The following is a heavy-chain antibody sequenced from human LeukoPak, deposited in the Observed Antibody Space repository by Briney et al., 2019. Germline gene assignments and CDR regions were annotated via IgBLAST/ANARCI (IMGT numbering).Heavy chain of an antibody. D-gene: IGHD6-13*01. CDR1: GGSISSYY. CDR2: IYYSGST. Sequence: SETLSLTCTVSGGSISSYYWSWIRQPPGKGLEWIGYIYYSGSTNYNPSLKSRVTISVDTSKNQFSLELSSVTAADTAVYYCARGGIAAAPYYYGMDVWGQGTTVTVSS. CDR3: ARGGIAAAPYYYGMDV. J-gene: IGHJ6*02. V-gene: IGHV4-59*12.